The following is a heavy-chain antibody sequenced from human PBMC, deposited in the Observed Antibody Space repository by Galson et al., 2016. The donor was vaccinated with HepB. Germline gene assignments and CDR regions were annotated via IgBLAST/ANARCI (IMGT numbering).Heavy chain of an antibody. D-gene: IGHD3-10*01. CDR1: GFTFSSYA. V-gene: IGHV3-23*01. CDR2: ISGSGGST. J-gene: IGHJ5*02. Sequence: SLRLSCAVSGFTFSSYAMSWVRQAPGKGLEWVSGISGSGGSTYYADSVKGRFTISRDNSRNTLYLQMNSLRAEDTAVYYCAKDIFPRWFGWSLAWGQGTLVTVSS. CDR3: AKDIFPRWFGWSLA.